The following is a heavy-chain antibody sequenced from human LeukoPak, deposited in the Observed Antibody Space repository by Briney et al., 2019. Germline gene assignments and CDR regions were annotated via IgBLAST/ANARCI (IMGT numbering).Heavy chain of an antibody. V-gene: IGHV1-18*01. CDR3: ARAETTLLLNY. Sequence: ASVEVSCKVSGYTLTELSMHWVRQTPGQGLQWMGWISAHNGNTNYAQKLQGRVTLTTDTSTSTVYMELRSLTSDDTAVYYCARAETTLLLNYWGQGTLVTVSS. J-gene: IGHJ4*02. D-gene: IGHD4-11*01. CDR2: ISAHNGNT. CDR1: GYTLTELS.